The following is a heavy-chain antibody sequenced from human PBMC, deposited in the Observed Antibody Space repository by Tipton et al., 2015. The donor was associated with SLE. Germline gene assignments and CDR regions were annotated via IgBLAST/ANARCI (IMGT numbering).Heavy chain of an antibody. CDR2: ISYTGAT. V-gene: IGHV4-39*07. J-gene: IGHJ6*03. Sequence: TLSLTCTVSGGSISSSSYYWGWIRQSPGKGLECIGSISYTGATYYNLSLKSRVTISVDTSKNQFSLKLSSVTAADTAVHYCEGAATGTNYYMDVWGKGTTVTVSS. CDR1: GGSISSSSYY. CDR3: EGAATGTNYYMDV. D-gene: IGHD4-17*01.